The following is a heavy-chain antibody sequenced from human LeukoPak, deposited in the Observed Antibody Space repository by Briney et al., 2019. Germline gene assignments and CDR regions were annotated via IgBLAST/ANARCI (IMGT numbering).Heavy chain of an antibody. V-gene: IGHV4-34*01. CDR3: TRMTTGHDY. J-gene: IGHJ4*02. D-gene: IGHD4-17*01. Sequence: PSETLPLTCAVSGVSFNDYYWSWVRQTPGKGLEWIGEINHSGYTNDSPSLKSRVTISIDTSRKQFSLNLRSVTVADTGIYYCTRMTTGHDYWGQGTLVTVSS. CDR1: GVSFNDYY. CDR2: INHSGYT.